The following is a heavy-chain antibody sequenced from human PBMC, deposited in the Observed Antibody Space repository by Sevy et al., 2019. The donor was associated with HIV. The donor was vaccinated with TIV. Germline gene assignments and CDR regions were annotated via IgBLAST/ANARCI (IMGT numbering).Heavy chain of an antibody. CDR3: ARYQSYYYGSGSYRPNDAFDI. Sequence: SDTLSLTCTVSGGSISSSSYYWGWIRQPPGKGLEWIGSIYDSGSTYYNPSLKSRVTISVDTSKNQFSLKLSSVTAADTAVYYCARYQSYYYGSGSYRPNDAFDIWGQGTMVTVSS. D-gene: IGHD3-10*01. V-gene: IGHV4-39*01. CDR1: GGSISSSSYY. CDR2: IYDSGST. J-gene: IGHJ3*02.